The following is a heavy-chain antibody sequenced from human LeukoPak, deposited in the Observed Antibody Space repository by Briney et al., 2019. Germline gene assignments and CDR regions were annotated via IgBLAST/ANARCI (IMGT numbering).Heavy chain of an antibody. CDR1: GFTFSSYA. CDR2: ISSNGGNT. Sequence: GGSLGLSCAASGFTFSSYAMHWVRQAPGKGMEYVSSISSNGGNTYYGSSVKGRFTISRDNSKNTLYLQMGSLRTEDMAVYYCARGGPYSRDHFDYWGQGTLVTVSS. J-gene: IGHJ4*02. D-gene: IGHD6-13*01. CDR3: ARGGPYSRDHFDY. V-gene: IGHV3-64*01.